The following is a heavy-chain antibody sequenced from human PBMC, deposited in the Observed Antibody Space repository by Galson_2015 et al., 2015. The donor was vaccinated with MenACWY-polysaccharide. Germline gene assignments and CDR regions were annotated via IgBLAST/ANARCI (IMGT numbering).Heavy chain of an antibody. CDR1: GFTFSSYA. CDR3: AKDKGGGSYWGNTKIDY. J-gene: IGHJ4*02. D-gene: IGHD1-26*01. V-gene: IGHV3-23*01. CDR2: ISNSGGST. Sequence: SLRLSCAASGFTFSSYAMNWVRQAPGKGLEWVSAISNSGGSTYYADYVKGRFTISRDNSKNTLFMQMNSLRAEDTAVYYCAKDKGGGSYWGNTKIDYWGQGTLVTVSS.